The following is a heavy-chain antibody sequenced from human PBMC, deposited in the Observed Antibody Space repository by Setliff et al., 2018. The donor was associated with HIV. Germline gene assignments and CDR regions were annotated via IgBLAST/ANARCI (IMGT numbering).Heavy chain of an antibody. Sequence: GASVKVSCKASGGTFSGYAISWVRQAPGQGLELMGGIIPIFGTANYAQKFQGRVTITADKSTSTAYMELSSLRSEDTAVYYCARGEKRFLEWLPLDYYYYYYMDVWGKGITVTVS. V-gene: IGHV1-69*06. CDR3: ARGEKRFLEWLPLDYYYYYYMDV. D-gene: IGHD3-3*01. J-gene: IGHJ6*03. CDR1: GGTFSGYA. CDR2: IIPIFGTA.